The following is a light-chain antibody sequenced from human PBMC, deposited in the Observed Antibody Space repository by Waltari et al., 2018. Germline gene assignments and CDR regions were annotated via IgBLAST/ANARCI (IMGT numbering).Light chain of an antibody. Sequence: ETVLTQSPDFQSVTPKEKVTITCRGSQSIDSCLHWYQQKPGQSPKLLIKYSSQSFSGVPSMFSGSGSGTDFTLTINGLEAEDAATYYCHQSGSLPWTFGQGTKVVIK. J-gene: IGKJ1*01. V-gene: IGKV6-21*01. CDR3: HQSGSLPWT. CDR1: QSIDSC. CDR2: YSS.